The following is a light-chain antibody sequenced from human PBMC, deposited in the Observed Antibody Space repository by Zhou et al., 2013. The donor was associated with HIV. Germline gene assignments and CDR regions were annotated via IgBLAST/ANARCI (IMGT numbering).Light chain of an antibody. J-gene: IGKJ2*01. CDR3: QQYSSYSSGXYT. CDR1: QSINNW. CDR2: KAS. Sequence: DIQMTQSPSTLSASVGDRVIITCRASQSINNWLTWYQQKPGKAPKLLIYKASSLQSGVPSRFSGSGSGTEFSLTISSLQPDDSATYYCQQYSSYSSGXYTFGQGTKLEI. V-gene: IGKV1-5*03.